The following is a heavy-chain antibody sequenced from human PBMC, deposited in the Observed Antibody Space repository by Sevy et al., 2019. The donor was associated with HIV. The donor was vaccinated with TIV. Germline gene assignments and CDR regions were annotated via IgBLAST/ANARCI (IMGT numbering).Heavy chain of an antibody. CDR3: AREGHSSGWYGPLDY. J-gene: IGHJ4*02. V-gene: IGHV1-18*04. D-gene: IGHD6-19*01. CDR2: ISAYNGNT. Sequence: ASVKVSCKASGYTFTSYGISWVRQAPGQGLEWMGWISAYNGNTNYAQKLQGRVTMTTDTSTSTAYMELRSLRSDDTAVYYWAREGHSSGWYGPLDYWGQGTLVTVSS. CDR1: GYTFTSYG.